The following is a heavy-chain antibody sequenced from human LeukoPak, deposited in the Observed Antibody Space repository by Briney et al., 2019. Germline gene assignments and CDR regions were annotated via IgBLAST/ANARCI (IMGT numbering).Heavy chain of an antibody. CDR2: INSDGSST. CDR3: ARYNWNSAPFDY. Sequence: GGSLRLSCAASGFTFSSYWMHRVRQAPGKGLVWVSRINSDGSSTSYADSVKGRFTISRDSAKNTLYLEMNSLRAEDTAAYYCARYNWNSAPFDYWGQGTLVTVSS. CDR1: GFTFSSYW. V-gene: IGHV3-74*01. J-gene: IGHJ4*02. D-gene: IGHD1-7*01.